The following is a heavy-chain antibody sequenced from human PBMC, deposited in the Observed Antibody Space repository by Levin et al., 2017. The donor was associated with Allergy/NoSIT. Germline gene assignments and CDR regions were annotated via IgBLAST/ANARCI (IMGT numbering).Heavy chain of an antibody. V-gene: IGHV3-30-3*01. J-gene: IGHJ4*02. CDR2: ISYDGSNK. Sequence: PGGSLRLSCAASGFTFSSYAMHWVRQAPGKGLEWVAVISYDGSNKYYADSVKGRFTISRDNSKNTLYLQMNSLRAEDTAVYYCARDDLGIAAPNFDYWGQGTLVTVSS. CDR1: GFTFSSYA. D-gene: IGHD6-13*01. CDR3: ARDDLGIAAPNFDY.